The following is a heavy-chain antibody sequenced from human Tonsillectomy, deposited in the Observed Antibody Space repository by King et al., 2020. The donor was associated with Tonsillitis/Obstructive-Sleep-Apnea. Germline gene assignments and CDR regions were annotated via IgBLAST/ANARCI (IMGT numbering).Heavy chain of an antibody. CDR1: GGNFNTYA. J-gene: IGHJ4*03. Sequence: VQLVQSGAEVKKPGSSVKVSCMASGGNFNTYAFNWVRQGSGQGLEWMGGIIPLFRLANYAQKFEGRVTLTADESTSTAYMNLSSLISDDTAVYYCAGALDPKELSPFHMWGQGTLVTVSS. V-gene: IGHV1-69*12. CDR3: AGALDPKELSPFHM. D-gene: IGHD1-1*01. CDR2: IIPLFRLA.